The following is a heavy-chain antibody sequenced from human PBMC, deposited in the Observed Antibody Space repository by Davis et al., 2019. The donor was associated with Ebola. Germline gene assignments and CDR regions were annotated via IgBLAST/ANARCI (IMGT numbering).Heavy chain of an antibody. CDR3: ARGVAPDPYYYYFGMDV. V-gene: IGHV3-21*04. J-gene: IGHJ6*02. CDR1: GFTFSTYS. D-gene: IGHD5-12*01. CDR2: ISSDSDYI. Sequence: GESLKISCAASGFTFSTYSMSWVRQAPGKGLEWVSSISSDSDYIYYADSAKGRFTISRDNAKNSLYLQMNSLRAEDTAVYYCARGVAPDPYYYYFGMDVWGQGTTVTVSS.